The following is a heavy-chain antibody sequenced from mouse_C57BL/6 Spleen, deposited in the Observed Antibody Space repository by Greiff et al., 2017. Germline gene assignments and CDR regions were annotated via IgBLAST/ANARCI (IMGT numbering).Heavy chain of an antibody. Sequence: DVQLVESGPGLVKPSQSLSLTCSVTGYSITSGYYWNWIRQFPGNKLEWMGYISYDGSNNYNPSLKNRISITRDTSKNQFFLKLNSVTTEDTATYYCARVGFITNWYFDVWGTGTTVTVSS. J-gene: IGHJ1*03. CDR2: ISYDGSN. V-gene: IGHV3-6*01. CDR1: GYSITSGYY. D-gene: IGHD1-1*01. CDR3: ARVGFITNWYFDV.